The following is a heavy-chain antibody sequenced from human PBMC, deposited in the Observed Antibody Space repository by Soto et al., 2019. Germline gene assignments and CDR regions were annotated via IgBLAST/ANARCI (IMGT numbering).Heavy chain of an antibody. CDR3: AHPQTYYGVHGGAFDI. J-gene: IGHJ3*02. V-gene: IGHV2-5*02. CDR1: GFSLTTSGVG. CDR2: IYWDDDK. D-gene: IGHD4-17*01. Sequence: QITLKESGPPLVKPTQTLTLTCTFSGFSLTTSGVGVGWIRQPPGKALELLALIYWDDDKRYSPSLKNRLTITRDTSKNQVVLTMTNMDPVDTATYFCAHPQTYYGVHGGAFDIWGQGTMVTVSS.